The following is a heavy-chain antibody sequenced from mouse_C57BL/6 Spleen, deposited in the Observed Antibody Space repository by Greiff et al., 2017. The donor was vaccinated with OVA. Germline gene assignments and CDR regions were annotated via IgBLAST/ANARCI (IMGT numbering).Heavy chain of an antibody. CDR2: INPSNGGT. CDR3: ARFHGSSYPFAY. V-gene: IGHV1-53*01. D-gene: IGHD1-1*01. J-gene: IGHJ3*01. CDR1: GYTFTSYW. Sequence: QVQLLQPGTELVKPGASVKLSCKASGYTFTSYWLHWVKQRPGQGLEWIGNINPSNGGTNYNEKFKSKATLTVDKSSSTAYMQLSSLTSEDSAVYYCARFHGSSYPFAYWGQGTLVTVSA.